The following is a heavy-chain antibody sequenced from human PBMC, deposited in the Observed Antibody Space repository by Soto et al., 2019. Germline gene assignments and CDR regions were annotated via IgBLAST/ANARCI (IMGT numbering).Heavy chain of an antibody. V-gene: IGHV3-23*01. CDR3: AKDLEVAAAGLGWVYYYGMDV. D-gene: IGHD6-13*01. Sequence: EVQLLESGGGLVQPGGSLRLSCAASGFTFSSYAMSWVRQAPGKGLEWVSAISGSGGSTYYADSVKGRFTISRDNSKNTLYLPMNSLRAEDTAVYYCAKDLEVAAAGLGWVYYYGMDVWGQGTTVTVSS. CDR1: GFTFSSYA. J-gene: IGHJ6*02. CDR2: ISGSGGST.